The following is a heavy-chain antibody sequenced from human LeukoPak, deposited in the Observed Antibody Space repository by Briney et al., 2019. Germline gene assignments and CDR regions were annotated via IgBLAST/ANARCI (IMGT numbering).Heavy chain of an antibody. CDR2: IKQDGSEK. V-gene: IGHV3-7*03. Sequence: GGSLRLSCAASGFTFSSYWMRWVRQAPGKGLEWVANIKQDGSEKYYVDSVKGRFTISRDNAKNSLYLQMNSLRAENTAVYYCAKSQGGLYYDPTRDAFDIWGQGTMVTVSS. CDR3: AKSQGGLYYDPTRDAFDI. D-gene: IGHD3-22*01. CDR1: GFTFSSYW. J-gene: IGHJ3*02.